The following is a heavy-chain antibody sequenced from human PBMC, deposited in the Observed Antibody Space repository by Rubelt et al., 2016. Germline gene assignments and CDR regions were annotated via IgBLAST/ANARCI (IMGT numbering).Heavy chain of an antibody. V-gene: IGHV4-59*08. CDR1: GGSITSNS. CDR3: ARQLDYGDYSGWYFDL. D-gene: IGHD4-17*01. J-gene: IGHJ2*01. CDR2: IYYTGST. Sequence: PSETLSLTCTVSGGSITSNSWSWIRQPPGKGLEWIGYIYYTGSTSYNPSLKSRVTISVDTSKNQFSLKLSSVTAADTAVYYCARQLDYGDYSGWYFDLWGRGTLVTVSS.